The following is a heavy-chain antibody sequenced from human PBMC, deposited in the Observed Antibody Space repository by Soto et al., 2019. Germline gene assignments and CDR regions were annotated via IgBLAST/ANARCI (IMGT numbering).Heavy chain of an antibody. CDR2: IYYSGST. Sequence: SETLSLTCTDSGGSISSGDYYWSWIRQPPGKGLEWIGYIYYSGSTYYNPSLKSRVTISVDTSKNQFSLKLSSVTAADTAVYYCARDNILGILYGGMDVWGQGTTVTVSS. V-gene: IGHV4-30-4*01. CDR3: ARDNILGILYGGMDV. CDR1: GGSISSGDYY. D-gene: IGHD3-3*01. J-gene: IGHJ6*02.